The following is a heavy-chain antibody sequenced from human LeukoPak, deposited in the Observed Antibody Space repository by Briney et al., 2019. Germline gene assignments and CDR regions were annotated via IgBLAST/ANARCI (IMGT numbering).Heavy chain of an antibody. CDR3: ARSDGYGLVGI. Sequence: SETLSLTCTVSGGSISSYYWSWIRQPPGKGLEWIGYIYYSGSTNYNPSLKSRVTISVDTSKNQCSLKLSSVTAADTAVYYCARSDGYGLVGIWGQGTMVTVSS. CDR1: GGSISSYY. J-gene: IGHJ3*02. V-gene: IGHV4-59*01. CDR2: IYYSGST. D-gene: IGHD5-18*01.